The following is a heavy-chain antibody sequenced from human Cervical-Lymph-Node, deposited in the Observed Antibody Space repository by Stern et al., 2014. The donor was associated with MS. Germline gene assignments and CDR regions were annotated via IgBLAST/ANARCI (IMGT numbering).Heavy chain of an antibody. D-gene: IGHD3-3*01. CDR3: ARASLLDNFWSGYYPDGMDV. CDR2: INAGNGNT. V-gene: IGHV1-3*01. Sequence: VQLVQSGAEVKKPGASVKVSCKASGHTFTNYAIHWVRQAPGQRLEWMGWINAGNGNTKYSQNFQGRVTVTRDTSASTAYMELSSLRSEDTAVYYCARASLLDNFWSGYYPDGMDVWGPGTSVTVSS. CDR1: GHTFTNYA. J-gene: IGHJ6*02.